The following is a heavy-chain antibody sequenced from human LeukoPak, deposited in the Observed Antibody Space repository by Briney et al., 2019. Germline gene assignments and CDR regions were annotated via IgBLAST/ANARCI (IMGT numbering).Heavy chain of an antibody. CDR1: GFTFSNFW. D-gene: IGHD4-23*01. Sequence: GGSLTLSCAASGFTFSNFWMTWVRQAPGKGLEWVANIKKEGSQNFYVDSVKGRFTISRDNAKNSLFLEMNRMRAEDTAVYYCTSATPDYWGEGTLVTVSS. CDR3: TSATPDY. CDR2: IKKEGSQN. V-gene: IGHV3-7*02. J-gene: IGHJ4*02.